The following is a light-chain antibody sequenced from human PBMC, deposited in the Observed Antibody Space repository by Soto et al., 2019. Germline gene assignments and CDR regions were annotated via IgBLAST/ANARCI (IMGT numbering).Light chain of an antibody. CDR1: QSVSSN. J-gene: IGKJ4*01. CDR3: EQYHEWPLT. CDR2: DAS. Sequence: ETVMTQSPGTLSVSPGERATLSCRASQSVSSNLAWYQQKPGQAPRLLIYDASARATGIPARFSGSGSGTEFTLTISSPQSEDFAVYYCEQYHEWPLTFGGGTEVEIK. V-gene: IGKV3D-15*01.